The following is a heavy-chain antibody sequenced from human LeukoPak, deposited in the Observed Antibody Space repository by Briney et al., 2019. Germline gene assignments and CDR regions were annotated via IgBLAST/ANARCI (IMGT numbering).Heavy chain of an antibody. V-gene: IGHV3-21*01. Sequence: GGSLRLSCAASGFTFSLYSMNWVRQAPGKGLEWVSSVSSRSSYINYADSVKGRFIISRDDAKNSLYLQMNSLRAEDTAVYYCARDPTYYLRYGYFDSWGQGTLVTVPS. J-gene: IGHJ4*02. CDR2: VSSRSSYI. D-gene: IGHD1-26*01. CDR3: ARDPTYYLRYGYFDS. CDR1: GFTFSLYS.